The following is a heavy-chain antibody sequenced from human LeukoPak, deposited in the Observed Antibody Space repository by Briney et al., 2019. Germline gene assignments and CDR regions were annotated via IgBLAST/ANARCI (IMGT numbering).Heavy chain of an antibody. D-gene: IGHD3-22*01. V-gene: IGHV1-69*05. Sequence: ASVKVSCKASGGTFSSYAISWVRQAPGQGLEWMGGIIPIFGTANYAQKFQGRVTITTDESTSTAYMELSSLRSEDTAVCYCASGPLDDSSGYYYSYWGQGTLVTVSS. CDR2: IIPIFGTA. CDR3: ASGPLDDSSGYYYSY. CDR1: GGTFSSYA. J-gene: IGHJ4*02.